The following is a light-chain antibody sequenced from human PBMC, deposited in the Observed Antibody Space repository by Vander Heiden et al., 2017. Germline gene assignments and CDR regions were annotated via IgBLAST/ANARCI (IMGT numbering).Light chain of an antibody. V-gene: IGLV2-23*02. CDR3: FSYAGSSTLMV. CDR2: EVS. CDR1: SSDVGTSNL. Sequence: QSALTQPASVSGSPGQSITISCPGTSSDVGTSNLVSWYRQNPVKAPKLMIYEVSKRPSGVSNRFSGAKSGNTASMTIAGLQAEDEADYYCFSYAGSSTLMVFGGGTKLTVL. J-gene: IGLJ2*01.